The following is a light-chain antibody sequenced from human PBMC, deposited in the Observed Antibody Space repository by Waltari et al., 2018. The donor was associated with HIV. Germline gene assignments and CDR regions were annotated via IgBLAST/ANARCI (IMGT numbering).Light chain of an antibody. CDR1: SSNIGNNY. V-gene: IGLV1-47*01. CDR2: RND. J-gene: IGLJ1*01. CDR3: AGWDDSPSVYYV. Sequence: QSVMTQPPSASGTPGQRVTISCSGSSSNIGNNYVYWYQQIPGTAPKLLIYRNDQRPSGVPDRFSGSKSGTSASLATSGLRSEDEADYYCAGWDDSPSVYYVFGTGTTVTVL.